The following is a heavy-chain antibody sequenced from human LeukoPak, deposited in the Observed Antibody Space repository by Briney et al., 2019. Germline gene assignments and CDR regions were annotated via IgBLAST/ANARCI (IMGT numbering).Heavy chain of an antibody. J-gene: IGHJ6*03. Sequence: PSETLSLTCAVYGGSFSGYYWSWIRQPPGKGLEWIGEINHSGSTNYNPSLKSRVTISVDTSKNQFSLKLSSVTAADTAVYYCATTTAYYYYMDVWGKGTTVTVSS. V-gene: IGHV4-34*01. D-gene: IGHD4-11*01. CDR1: GGSFSGYY. CDR2: INHSGST. CDR3: ATTTAYYYYMDV.